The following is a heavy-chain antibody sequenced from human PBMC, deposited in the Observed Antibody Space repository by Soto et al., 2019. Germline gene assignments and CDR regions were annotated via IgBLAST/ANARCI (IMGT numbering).Heavy chain of an antibody. Sequence: PSETLLLTCTVSGGSISSYYWSWIRQPPGKGLEWIGYIYYSGSTNYNPSPKSRVTISVDTSKNQFSLKLSSVAAADTAVYYCARHWRSTVTTFFIWDDAFDIWGQGTMVTVSS. CDR1: GGSISSYY. CDR2: IYYSGST. D-gene: IGHD4-17*01. V-gene: IGHV4-59*08. CDR3: ARHWRSTVTTFFIWDDAFDI. J-gene: IGHJ3*02.